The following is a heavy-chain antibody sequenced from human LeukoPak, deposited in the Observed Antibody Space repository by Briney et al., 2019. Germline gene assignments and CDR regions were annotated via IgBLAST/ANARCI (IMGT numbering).Heavy chain of an antibody. D-gene: IGHD3-10*01. CDR3: ARDLRRKYGSGSNPDY. CDR1: GFTFRSYG. V-gene: IGHV3-33*01. CDR2: IWDDGSRR. Sequence: PRGSLRLSCAAAGFTFRSYGMHWLRQAPGKGLEWVSVIWDDGSRRDYVDSVKGRFTISRDNSKNILYLQMNSLRDEDTAVYYCARDLRRKYGSGSNPDYWGQGTLVTVS. J-gene: IGHJ4*02.